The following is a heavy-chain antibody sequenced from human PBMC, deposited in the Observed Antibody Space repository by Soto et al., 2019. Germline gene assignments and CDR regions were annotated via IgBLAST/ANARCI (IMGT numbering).Heavy chain of an antibody. CDR1: GGSITNYY. CDR2: IYSGGST. J-gene: IGHJ3*02. CDR3: ARDSAYGDDFDI. V-gene: IGHV4-59*01. D-gene: IGHD3-10*01. Sequence: SETLSLTCIVSGGSITNYYWSWIRQPPGKGLEWIGYIYSGGSTNYNPSLKSRVTISVDTSKNQFSLNLTSVTAADTAVYHCARDSAYGDDFDISGQGTMVT.